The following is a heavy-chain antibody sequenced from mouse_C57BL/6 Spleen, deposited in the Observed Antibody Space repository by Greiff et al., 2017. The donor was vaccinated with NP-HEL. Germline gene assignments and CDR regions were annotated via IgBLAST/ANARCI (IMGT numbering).Heavy chain of an antibody. V-gene: IGHV6-6*01. D-gene: IGHD1-1*01. CDR1: GFTFSDAW. Sequence: EVKLMESGGGLVQPGGSMKLSCAASGFTFSDAWMDWVRQSPEKGLEWVAEIRNKANNHATYYAESVKGRFTISRDDSKSSVYLQMNSLRAEDTGIYYCTRGYYYGRRYFDVWGTGTTVTVSS. CDR2: IRNKANNHAT. J-gene: IGHJ1*03. CDR3: TRGYYYGRRYFDV.